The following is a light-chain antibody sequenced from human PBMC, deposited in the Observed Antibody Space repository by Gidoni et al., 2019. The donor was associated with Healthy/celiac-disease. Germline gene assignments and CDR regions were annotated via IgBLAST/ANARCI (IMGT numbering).Light chain of an antibody. Sequence: DIQLTQSPSFLSASVGDRVTITCRASQGISSYLAWYQHKPGKAPKLLIYGASTMQSGVPSRFSGSGSGTEFTLTISSLQPEDFATYYCQQLNSYPRTFGGGTKVEIK. CDR1: QGISSY. V-gene: IGKV1-9*01. J-gene: IGKJ4*01. CDR3: QQLNSYPRT. CDR2: GAS.